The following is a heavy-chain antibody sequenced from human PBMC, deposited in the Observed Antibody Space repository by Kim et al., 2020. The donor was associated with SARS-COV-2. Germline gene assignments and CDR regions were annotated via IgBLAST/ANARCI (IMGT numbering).Heavy chain of an antibody. V-gene: IGHV3-11*01. CDR2: ISSTGGTT. D-gene: IGHD3-22*01. CDR1: GFIFSDYD. CDR3: MREDSRKDDGRFYP. Sequence: GGSLRLSCAASGFIFSDYDMSWVRQAPGKGLEWISYISSTGGTTYYADSVRGRFTISRDNAKNSLYLQMNSLRADDTAMYYCMREDSRKDDGRFYPWGQGTLVTVSS. J-gene: IGHJ5*02.